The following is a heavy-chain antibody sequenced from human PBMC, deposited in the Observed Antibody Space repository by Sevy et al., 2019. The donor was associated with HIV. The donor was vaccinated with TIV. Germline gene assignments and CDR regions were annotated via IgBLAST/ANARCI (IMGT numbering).Heavy chain of an antibody. Sequence: SETLSLTCTVSGDSIIDYYWSWIRQPPGKGLEWIGYIHNRGRYNYNPSLKSRVTISGDVSKNQFSLKLSSVTAADTAVYYCARDTSGYSSGWYHYYHYYGIDVWGQGTTVTVSS. D-gene: IGHD6-19*01. CDR3: ARDTSGYSSGWYHYYHYYGIDV. V-gene: IGHV4-59*01. J-gene: IGHJ6*02. CDR2: IHNRGRY. CDR1: GDSIIDYY.